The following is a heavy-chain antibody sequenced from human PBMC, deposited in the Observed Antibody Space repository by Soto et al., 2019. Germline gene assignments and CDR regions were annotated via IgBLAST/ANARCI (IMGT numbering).Heavy chain of an antibody. CDR1: GYTFTGYY. V-gene: IGHV1-2*04. CDR2: INPNSGGT. Sequence: ASVKVSCKASGYTFTGYYIHWVRQAPGQGLEWMGWINPNSGGTSYAQKFQGWVTMTRDTSISTAYMELSRLISDDTAVYYCARDNCSGSSCYSDARMDVWGQGTTVTVS. CDR3: ARDNCSGSSCYSDARMDV. D-gene: IGHD2-15*01. J-gene: IGHJ6*02.